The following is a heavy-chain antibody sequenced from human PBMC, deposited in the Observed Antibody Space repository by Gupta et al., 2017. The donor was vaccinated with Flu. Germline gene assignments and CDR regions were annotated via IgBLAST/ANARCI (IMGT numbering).Heavy chain of an antibody. CDR1: LSHFW. Sequence: LSHFWMSWVRQAPGKGLEWVANIKHDGSETYYVDSVKGRFTISRDNAQNSLYLQMNSLRAEDTAVYYCARDFSNYYYYIDVWGKGTTVTVSS. J-gene: IGHJ6*03. V-gene: IGHV3-7*01. CDR2: IKHDGSET. CDR3: ARDFSNYYYYIDV. D-gene: IGHD3-3*02.